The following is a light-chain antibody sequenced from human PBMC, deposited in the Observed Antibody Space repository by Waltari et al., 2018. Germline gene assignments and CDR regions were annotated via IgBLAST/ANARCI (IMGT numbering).Light chain of an antibody. Sequence: QSALTQPASVSGSPGQSITTPCPGTNSDAGSDNYVSWYQQHPGKAPKLMIYEVTNRPSGLSNRFSGSKSGNTASLTITELQAEDEADYYCSSYAGNDLVIFGGGTKLTVL. CDR3: SSYAGNDLVI. J-gene: IGLJ2*01. V-gene: IGLV2-14*01. CDR1: NSDAGSDNY. CDR2: EVT.